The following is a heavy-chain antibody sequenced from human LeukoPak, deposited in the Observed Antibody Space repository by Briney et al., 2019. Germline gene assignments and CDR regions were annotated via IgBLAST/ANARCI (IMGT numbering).Heavy chain of an antibody. D-gene: IGHD1-7*01. V-gene: IGHV4-59*01. CDR1: GCCISSYY. Sequence: PSETLSLTCTVSGCCISSYYWSWIRQPPGKGLEWIGYIYYSGSTNYNPSLKSRVTISVDTSKNQFSLKLNSVTAADTAVYYCARGGWELFDYWGQGTLVTVPS. CDR3: ARGGWELFDY. CDR2: IYYSGST. J-gene: IGHJ4*02.